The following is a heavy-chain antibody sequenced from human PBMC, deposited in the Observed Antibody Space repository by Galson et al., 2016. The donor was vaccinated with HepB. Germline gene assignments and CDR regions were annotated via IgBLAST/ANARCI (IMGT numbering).Heavy chain of an antibody. D-gene: IGHD3-3*01. CDR3: ARARGFYDAFNV. J-gene: IGHJ3*01. CDR2: ISGSGGNT. V-gene: IGHV3-23*01. Sequence: SLRLSCAASGFTFSDYDMTWVRQAPGKGLEWLATISGSGGNTWLSDSVKGRLTVSRGNSGNTLYLEINRLRAEDTALYYCARARGFYDAFNVWGQGAMVTVSS. CDR1: GFTFSDYD.